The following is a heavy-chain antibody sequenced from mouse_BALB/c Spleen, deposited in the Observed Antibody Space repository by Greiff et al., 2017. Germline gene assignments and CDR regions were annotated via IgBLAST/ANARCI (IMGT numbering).Heavy chain of an antibody. CDR2: ISYSGST. J-gene: IGHJ3*01. Sequence: EVKLMESGPGLVKPSQSLSLTCTVTGFSITSDYAWNWIRQFPGNKLEWMGYISYSGSTSYNPSLTSRITITRDTSKNQFFLQLNSVTTEDTATYSCASDGRFAYWGQGTLVTVSS. CDR3: ASDGRFAY. CDR1: GFSITSDYA. V-gene: IGHV3-2*02.